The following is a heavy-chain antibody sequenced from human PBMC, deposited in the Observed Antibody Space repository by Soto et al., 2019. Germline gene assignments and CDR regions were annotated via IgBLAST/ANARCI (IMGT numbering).Heavy chain of an antibody. CDR2: ISYAGSNK. CDR1: GFTFSSYA. CDR3: ARDGLSARHFDY. J-gene: IGHJ4*01. Sequence: VGSLRLSCAASGFTFSSYAMHWVRQAPGKGLEWVAVISYAGSNKYYADSVKGRFTISRDNSKSTLYLQMNSLIAAATAVYYCARDGLSARHFDYWCQGALLNVSS. D-gene: IGHD6-6*01. V-gene: IGHV3-30-3*01.